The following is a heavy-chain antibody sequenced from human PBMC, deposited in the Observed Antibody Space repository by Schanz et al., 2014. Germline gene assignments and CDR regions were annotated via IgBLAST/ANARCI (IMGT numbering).Heavy chain of an antibody. CDR2: MNPTTGNR. J-gene: IGHJ4*02. CDR3: AVHYGDRHL. Sequence: QVQLVQSGAEVKKPGASVRVSSKASGYSFTTYDVNWVRQATGQGLEWMGWMNPTTGNRGYAQNFQGRVTLTRETSLKTACMKMTDLKFEDAGSYYLAVHYGDRHLWGQGTLIAVSS. CDR1: GYSFTTYD. V-gene: IGHV1-8*01. D-gene: IGHD4-17*01.